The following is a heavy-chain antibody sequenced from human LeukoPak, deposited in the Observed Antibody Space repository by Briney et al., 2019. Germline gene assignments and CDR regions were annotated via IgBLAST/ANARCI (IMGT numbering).Heavy chain of an antibody. D-gene: IGHD1-1*01. Sequence: GGSLRLSCAASGFTFSNYAMSWVRRAPARGLEWVSSLRGDGETFYADSVKGRFTLSRDNSRNTVYLQLNNLRVEDTAVYYCAKSSRVSNADAVLWSQGTLVTVSP. J-gene: IGHJ4*02. CDR1: GFTFSNYA. CDR2: LRGDGET. V-gene: IGHV3-23*01. CDR3: AKSSRVSNADAVL.